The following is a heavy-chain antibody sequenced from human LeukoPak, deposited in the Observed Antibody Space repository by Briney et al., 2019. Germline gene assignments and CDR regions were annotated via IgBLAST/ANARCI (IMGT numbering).Heavy chain of an antibody. D-gene: IGHD6-13*01. CDR3: ARDQSLAAAGTVDY. J-gene: IGHJ4*02. V-gene: IGHV1-2*02. Sequence: ASVKVSCKASGYTFTGCYRHWVRQAPGQGLEWMGWINPNSGGTNYAQKFQGRVTMTRDTSISTAYMELSRLRSDDTAVYYCARDQSLAAAGTVDYWGQGTLVTVSS. CDR1: GYTFTGCY. CDR2: INPNSGGT.